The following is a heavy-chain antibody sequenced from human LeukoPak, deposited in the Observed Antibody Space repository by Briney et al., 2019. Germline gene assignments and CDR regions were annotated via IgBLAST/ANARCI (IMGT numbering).Heavy chain of an antibody. J-gene: IGHJ4*02. CDR1: GFTFSSYW. V-gene: IGHV3-30*18. CDR3: AKDRYSYAFEYSDS. CDR2: ISNDGSKK. D-gene: IGHD5-18*01. Sequence: GGSLRLSCAASGFTFSSYWMSWVRQAPGKGLDWVAVISNDGSKKYYADSVKGRFTISRDNSKNTLSLQVSSLRTEDTAVYYCAKDRYSYAFEYSDSWGQGTLVTVSS.